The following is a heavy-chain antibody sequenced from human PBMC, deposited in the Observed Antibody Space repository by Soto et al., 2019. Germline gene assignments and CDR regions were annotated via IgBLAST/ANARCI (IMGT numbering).Heavy chain of an antibody. Sequence: QLQLQESGSGLVKPSQTLSLTCAVSGGSISSGGYTWSWIRQPPGKGLEWIGYIYHRGSPYYNPSLKSRVTISVDRSKNQFSLKLSSVTAADTAVYYCGRAHYGDYGYGMDGWGQGTTVTGS. D-gene: IGHD4-17*01. V-gene: IGHV4-30-2*01. J-gene: IGHJ6*02. CDR3: GRAHYGDYGYGMDG. CDR1: GGSISSGGYT. CDR2: IYHRGSP.